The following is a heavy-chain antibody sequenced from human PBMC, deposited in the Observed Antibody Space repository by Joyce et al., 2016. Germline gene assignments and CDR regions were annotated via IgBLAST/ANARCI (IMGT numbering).Heavy chain of an antibody. J-gene: IGHJ6*02. V-gene: IGHV3-48*02. CDR1: GFTFNSYS. Sequence: EVQLVESGGGLIQPGGSLRLSVAAYGFTFNSYSMNWVRQAPGKGLEWVSYISSTGGTIYYAESVKGRFTIARDNAKNSLYLQMNSLRDEDTAVYYCVKEDVRREDVWGQGTTVTVSS. CDR3: VKEDVRREDV. CDR2: ISSTGGTI.